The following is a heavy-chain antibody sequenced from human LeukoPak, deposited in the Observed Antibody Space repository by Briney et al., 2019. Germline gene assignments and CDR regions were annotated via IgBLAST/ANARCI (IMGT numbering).Heavy chain of an antibody. J-gene: IGHJ4*02. CDR1: GFTFSSYA. CDR2: IWYDGSNK. D-gene: IGHD3-22*01. V-gene: IGHV3-33*08. CDR3: ARDPRHYYDASGFDY. Sequence: GGSLRLSCSASGFTFSSYAIHWVRQAPGKGLEWVAVIWYDGSNKYYADSVKGRFTISRDNSKNTLYLQMNSLRAEDTAVYYCARDPRHYYDASGFDYWGQGTLVTVSS.